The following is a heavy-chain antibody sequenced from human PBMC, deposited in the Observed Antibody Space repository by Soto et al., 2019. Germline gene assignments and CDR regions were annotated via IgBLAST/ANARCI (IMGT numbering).Heavy chain of an antibody. V-gene: IGHV4-59*01. Sequence: SCKASGYTFTSYGISWIRQPPGKGLEWIGYIYYSGSTNYNPSLKSRVTISVDTSKNQFSLKLSSVTAADTAVYYCARDYSGWYGNFDYWGQGTLVTVSS. J-gene: IGHJ4*02. CDR3: ARDYSGWYGNFDY. D-gene: IGHD6-19*01. CDR1: GYTFTSYG. CDR2: IYYSGST.